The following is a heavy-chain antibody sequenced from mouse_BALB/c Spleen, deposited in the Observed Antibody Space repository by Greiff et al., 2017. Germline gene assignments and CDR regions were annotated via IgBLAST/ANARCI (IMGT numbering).Heavy chain of an antibody. Sequence: EVNVVESGGGLVQPGGSRKLSCAASGFTFSSFGMHWVRQAPEKGLEWVAYISSGSSTIYYADTVKGRFTISRDNPKNTLFLQMTSLRSEDTAMYYCARRGITGDAMDYWGQGTSVTVSS. D-gene: IGHD2-4*01. CDR1: GFTFSSFG. J-gene: IGHJ4*01. CDR2: ISSGSSTI. V-gene: IGHV5-17*02. CDR3: ARRGITGDAMDY.